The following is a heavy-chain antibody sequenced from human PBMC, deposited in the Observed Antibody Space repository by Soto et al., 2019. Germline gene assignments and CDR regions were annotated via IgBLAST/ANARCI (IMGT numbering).Heavy chain of an antibody. Sequence: QVQLVESGGGLVKPGGSLRLSCAASGFTFGDYYMPWIRQAPGKGLEWVSFIGNRGTGIYYADSVKGRFTIFRDNAKNSVYLQMNSLRVEDTAMYYCARDLRAVGMASRFDPWGQGTLVTVSS. D-gene: IGHD6-13*01. V-gene: IGHV3-11*01. J-gene: IGHJ5*02. CDR2: IGNRGTGI. CDR1: GFTFGDYY. CDR3: ARDLRAVGMASRFDP.